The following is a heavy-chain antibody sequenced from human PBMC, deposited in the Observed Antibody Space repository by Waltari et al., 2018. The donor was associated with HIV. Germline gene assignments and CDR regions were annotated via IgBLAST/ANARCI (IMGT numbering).Heavy chain of an antibody. CDR3: ARETLFTGIRGGGFDH. V-gene: IGHV3-30*09. J-gene: IGHJ4*02. Sequence: QVQLVESGGRVVQPGKSVRLSCVASGFDFSSYAIHWVRHVPGEGLEWVAVTTYDGNDKYDGESVKGRIAVSGDNSKKTLELQLSRPRREDTAVYFCARETLFTGIRGGGFDHWGPGTRLTVSS. D-gene: IGHD3-10*01. CDR1: GFDFSSYA. CDR2: TTYDGNDK.